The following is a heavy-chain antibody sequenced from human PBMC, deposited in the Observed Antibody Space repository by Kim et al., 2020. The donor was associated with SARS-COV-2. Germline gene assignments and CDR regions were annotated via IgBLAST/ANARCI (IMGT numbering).Heavy chain of an antibody. CDR1: GDSVSSNSAA. D-gene: IGHD3-10*01. Sequence: SQTLSLTCAISGDSVSSNSAAWNWIRQSPSRGLEWLGRTYYRSKWYNDYAVSVKSRITINPDTSKNQFSLQLNSVTPEDTAVYYCARVSMPRHYGSGSLDWFDPWGQGTLVTVSS. V-gene: IGHV6-1*01. J-gene: IGHJ5*02. CDR3: ARVSMPRHYGSGSLDWFDP. CDR2: TYYRSKWYN.